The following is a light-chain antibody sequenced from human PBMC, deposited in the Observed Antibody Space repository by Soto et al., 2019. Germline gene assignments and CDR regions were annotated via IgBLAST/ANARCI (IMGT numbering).Light chain of an antibody. CDR3: QQYNSWLWT. V-gene: IGKV3D-15*01. CDR2: GAS. CDR1: KSISSN. J-gene: IGKJ1*01. Sequence: EIVMTQSPATLSVSPGERATLSCRAGKSISSNLAWYQLKPGQAPRLLIYGASNRATGIPARFSGSGSGTEFTLTISSLQSEDFAVYYCQQYNSWLWTFGQGTKVDIK.